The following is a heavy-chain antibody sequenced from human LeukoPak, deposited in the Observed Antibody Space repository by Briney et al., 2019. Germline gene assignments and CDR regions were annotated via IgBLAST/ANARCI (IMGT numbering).Heavy chain of an antibody. CDR2: INHSGST. CDR3: ARGSGYSYGYSNYYYYYYMDV. V-gene: IGHV4-34*01. Sequence: SETLSLTCAVYGGSFSGYYWSWIRQPPGKGLEWIGEINHSGSTNYNPSLKSRVTISVDTSKNQFSLKLSSVTAADTAVYYCARGSGYSYGYSNYYYYYYMDVWGKGTTVTVSS. CDR1: GGSFSGYY. D-gene: IGHD5-18*01. J-gene: IGHJ6*03.